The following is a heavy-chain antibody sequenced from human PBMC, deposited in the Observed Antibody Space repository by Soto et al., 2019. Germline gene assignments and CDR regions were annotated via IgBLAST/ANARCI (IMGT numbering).Heavy chain of an antibody. CDR2: ITRDGSST. Sequence: EVQLVESGGGLVQPGGSLRLSCAASGFSLSDYWMHWVRQAPGEGLVWLSRITRDGSSTNYADSVKGRFTISRDNAKNTLYRKVNSLRGKDTVVYSCARGANGYYSFDYGGQGTLVPFSS. CDR3: ARGANGYYSFDY. D-gene: IGHD5-18*01. J-gene: IGHJ4*02. CDR1: GFSLSDYW. V-gene: IGHV3-74*01.